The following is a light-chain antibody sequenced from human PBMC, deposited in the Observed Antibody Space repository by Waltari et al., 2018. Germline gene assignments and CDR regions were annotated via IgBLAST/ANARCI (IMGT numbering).Light chain of an antibody. Sequence: QSALTQPASVSGSPGQSLPLSCTGTSSYVGGYNYVSWYQQHPGKAPKLMIYDVSTRPSGVSNRFSGSKSGNTASLTISGLQAEDEADYYCSSYISSSTLELFGGGTSLTVL. CDR3: SSYISSSTLEL. CDR2: DVS. J-gene: IGLJ2*01. CDR1: SSYVGGYNY. V-gene: IGLV2-14*03.